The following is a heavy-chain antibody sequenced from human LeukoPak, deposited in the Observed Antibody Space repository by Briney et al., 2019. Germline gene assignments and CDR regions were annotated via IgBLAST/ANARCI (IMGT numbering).Heavy chain of an antibody. Sequence: ASVKVSCKASGFTFTGYYMHWVRQAPGHGLEWMGWINPNSGGTDYAQKFQGRVTMTRDTSISTAYMEVSRLRSDDTAVYYCARGHYDTSGYYHLDYWGQGTLVTVSS. V-gene: IGHV1-2*02. CDR3: ARGHYDTSGYYHLDY. J-gene: IGHJ4*02. D-gene: IGHD3-22*01. CDR2: INPNSGGT. CDR1: GFTFTGYY.